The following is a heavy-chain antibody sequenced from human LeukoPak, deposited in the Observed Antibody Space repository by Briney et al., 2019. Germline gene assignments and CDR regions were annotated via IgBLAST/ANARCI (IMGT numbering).Heavy chain of an antibody. V-gene: IGHV3-23*01. CDR3: AKVKIDDYGHFDY. D-gene: IGHD4-17*01. CDR2: ISGSGGST. Sequence: GGSLRLSCAASGFTFSSYAMSWVRQAPGKGLEWVSTISGSGGSTYYADSVKGRFTISRDNSKNTLYLQMNSLRAEDTAVYYCAKVKIDDYGHFDYWGQGTLVTVSS. CDR1: GFTFSSYA. J-gene: IGHJ4*02.